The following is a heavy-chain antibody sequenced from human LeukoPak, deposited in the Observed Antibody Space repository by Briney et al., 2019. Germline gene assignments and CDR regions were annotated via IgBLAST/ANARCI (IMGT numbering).Heavy chain of an antibody. CDR1: GGTFSSYA. V-gene: IGHV1-69*05. CDR3: AREVVPAAIARNWFDP. J-gene: IGHJ5*02. D-gene: IGHD2-2*01. CDR2: IIPIFGTA. Sequence: SVKVSCKASGGTFSSYAISWVRQAPGQGLEWMGGIIPIFGTANYAQKFQGRVTITTDESTSTAYMELSSLRSDDTAVYYCAREVVPAAIARNWFDPWGQGTLVTVSS.